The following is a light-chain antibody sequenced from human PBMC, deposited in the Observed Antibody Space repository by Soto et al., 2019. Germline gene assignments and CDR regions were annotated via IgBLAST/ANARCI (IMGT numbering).Light chain of an antibody. Sequence: DIQITQSPSSLSASVGDRVTITCQASQDISHNLNWFQQKPGKAPNLLIFDASKLETGVPSRFTGSGSGTEFTLTISSLQSEDFAVYFCQQYSNWPRTFGQGTRLEIK. CDR3: QQYSNWPRT. J-gene: IGKJ5*01. CDR1: QDISHN. V-gene: IGKV1-33*01. CDR2: DAS.